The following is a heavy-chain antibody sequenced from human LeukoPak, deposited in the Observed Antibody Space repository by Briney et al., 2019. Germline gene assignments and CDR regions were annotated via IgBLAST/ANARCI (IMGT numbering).Heavy chain of an antibody. CDR3: ARGRNYYDSSRYYYEGDAFDI. J-gene: IGHJ3*02. D-gene: IGHD3-22*01. CDR1: GYIFTSYY. Sequence: ASVKVSCKASGYIFTSYYTYWVRQAPGQGLEWMGIINPSGGSIRYAQKFQGRVTMTRDTSTSTVYMELSSLRSEDTAVYYCARGRNYYDSSRYYYEGDAFDIWGQGTMVTVSS. V-gene: IGHV1-46*01. CDR2: INPSGGSI.